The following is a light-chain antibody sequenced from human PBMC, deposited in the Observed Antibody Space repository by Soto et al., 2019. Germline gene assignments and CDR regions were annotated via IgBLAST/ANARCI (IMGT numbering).Light chain of an antibody. Sequence: QSVLTQPPSASGSPRQSVTISCTGTSSDVGTYKYVSWYQQHPGQVPKLIIYEVSKRPSGVPDRFSGSKSGNTASLTVSGLQAEDEADYYCSSYAGSNNWVFGGGTKVTVL. J-gene: IGLJ3*02. CDR2: EVS. CDR1: SSDVGTYKY. V-gene: IGLV2-8*01. CDR3: SSYAGSNNWV.